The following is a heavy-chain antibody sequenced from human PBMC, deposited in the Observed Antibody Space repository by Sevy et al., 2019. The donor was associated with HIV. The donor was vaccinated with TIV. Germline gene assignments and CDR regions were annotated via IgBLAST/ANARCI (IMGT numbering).Heavy chain of an antibody. D-gene: IGHD4-17*01. J-gene: IGHJ4*02. CDR2: IHYSGKT. V-gene: IGHV4-59*08. CDR1: GGSISSYY. Sequence: SETLSLTCAVSGGSISSYYWSWIRQPPGKGLEFIGWIHYSGKTKYNPSVSSRVSLSVDTSRNQSSLKLYSLTAADTAVYYCARHASQGDYPLDLWGQGTLVTVSS. CDR3: ARHASQGDYPLDL.